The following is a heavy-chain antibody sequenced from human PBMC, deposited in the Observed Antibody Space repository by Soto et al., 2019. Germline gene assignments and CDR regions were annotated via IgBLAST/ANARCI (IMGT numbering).Heavy chain of an antibody. CDR2: ISSSSYI. V-gene: IGHV3-21*01. CDR3: ARLGYCSSTSCLIGGHAFDI. Sequence: GGSLRLSCAASGFTFSSYSMNWVRQAPGKGLEWVSSISSSSYIYYADSVKGRFTISRDNAKNSLYLQMNSLRAEETAVYYCARLGYCSSTSCLIGGHAFDIWGQGTMVTVSS. CDR1: GFTFSSYS. J-gene: IGHJ3*02. D-gene: IGHD2-2*01.